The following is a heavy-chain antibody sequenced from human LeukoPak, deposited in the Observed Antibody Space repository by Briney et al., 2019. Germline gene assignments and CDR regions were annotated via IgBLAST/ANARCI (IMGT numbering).Heavy chain of an antibody. J-gene: IGHJ6*03. CDR2: ISGSGGST. D-gene: IGHD6-19*01. Sequence: PGGSLRLSCAASGFTFSSYGMSWVRQAPGKGLEWVSAISGSGGSTYYADSVKGRFTISRDNSKNTLYLQMNSLRAEDTAVYYCAKPAGSKRYYYYYYMDVWGKGTTVTISS. V-gene: IGHV3-23*01. CDR1: GFTFSSYG. CDR3: AKPAGSKRYYYYYYMDV.